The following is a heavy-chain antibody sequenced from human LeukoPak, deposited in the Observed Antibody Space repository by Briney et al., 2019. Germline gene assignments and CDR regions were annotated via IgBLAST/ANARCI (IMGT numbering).Heavy chain of an antibody. CDR1: GGSISSSSYF. V-gene: IGHV4-39*07. CDR2: MSYSGST. J-gene: IGHJ6*03. D-gene: IGHD3-3*01. CDR3: ARVCERRQRRRFLAEWYYYMDV. Sequence: SETLSLTCFVSGGSISSSSYFGAWIPQPPGKGLGWIGSMSYSGSTYYNPALKSRVTISVDTSKNQFSLKLSAVTAADTAVYYCARVCERRQRRRFLAEWYYYMDVWGKGTTVTVSS.